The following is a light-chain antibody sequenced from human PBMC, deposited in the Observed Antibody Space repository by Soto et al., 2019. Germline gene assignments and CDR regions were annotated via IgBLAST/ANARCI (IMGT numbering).Light chain of an antibody. V-gene: IGKV1-27*01. CDR1: QGISSF. CDR2: GAS. CDR3: QKYKSAPRT. Sequence: DIKMTQAPSSLSASVGDIFTITYRASQGISSFLAWYQQKPGKVPKVLIYGASTLQSGVPSRFSGSGTGTDFTLTIISLQPEDVATYYCQKYKSAPRTFGQGTKVEIK. J-gene: IGKJ1*01.